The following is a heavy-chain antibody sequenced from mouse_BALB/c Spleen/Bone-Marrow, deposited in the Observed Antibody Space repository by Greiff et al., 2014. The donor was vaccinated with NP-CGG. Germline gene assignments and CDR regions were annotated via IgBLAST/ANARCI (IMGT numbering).Heavy chain of an antibody. D-gene: IGHD2-12*01. V-gene: IGHV5-6*01. CDR3: TRRGIYDERTAMDY. J-gene: IGHJ4*01. CDR1: GFTFSPYG. CDR2: INSGGTNT. Sequence: DVHLVESGGDLVYPGGSLKLSCAASGFTFSPYGMSWVRQTPDTRLEWVATINSGGTNTYYPDSMKGRFTISRDNAKNTLYLQMSSLRSEDTAMYYCTRRGIYDERTAMDYWGRGTSVTVSS.